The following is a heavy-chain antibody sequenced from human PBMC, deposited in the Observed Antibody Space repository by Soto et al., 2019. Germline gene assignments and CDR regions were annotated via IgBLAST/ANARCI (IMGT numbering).Heavy chain of an antibody. CDR3: ARHIAARYKYYDY. CDR2: MNPNSGNT. D-gene: IGHD6-6*01. J-gene: IGHJ4*02. V-gene: IGHV1-8*01. CDR1: GYTFTSYD. Sequence: GASVKVSCKASGYTFTSYDINWVRQATGQGLEWMGWMNPNSGNTGYAQKFQGRVTMTRNTSTSTAYMELSSLRSDDTAVYYCARHIAARYKYYDYWGQGTLVTVSS.